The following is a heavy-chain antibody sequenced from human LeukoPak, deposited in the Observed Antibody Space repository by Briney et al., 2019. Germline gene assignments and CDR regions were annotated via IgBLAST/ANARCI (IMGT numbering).Heavy chain of an antibody. CDR3: ARGTNVVPAAIPDDY. Sequence: GAPVKVSCKASGYTFTSYGISWVRQAPGQGLEWMGWISAYNGNTNYAQKLQGRVTMTTDTSTSTAYMELRSLRSDDTAVYYCARGTNVVPAAIPDDYWGQGTLVTVSS. V-gene: IGHV1-18*01. CDR1: GYTFTSYG. J-gene: IGHJ4*02. D-gene: IGHD2-2*02. CDR2: ISAYNGNT.